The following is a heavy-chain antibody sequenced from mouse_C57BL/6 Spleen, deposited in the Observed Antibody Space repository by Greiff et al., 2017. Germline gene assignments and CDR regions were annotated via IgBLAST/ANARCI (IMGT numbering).Heavy chain of an antibody. V-gene: IGHV10-3*01. CDR1: GFTFNTYA. CDR2: ISSRSSSYAK. Sequence: VQLVESGGGLVQPKGSLKLSCAASGFTFNTYAMHWVRQAPGQGLEWVARISSRSSSYAKYDAVPVKDRFTISRADSQSKLYLRMHNLKTEDTAMYYCVREDWAFDYWGQGTTVTVAS. CDR3: VREDWAFDY. J-gene: IGHJ2*01. D-gene: IGHD4-1*01.